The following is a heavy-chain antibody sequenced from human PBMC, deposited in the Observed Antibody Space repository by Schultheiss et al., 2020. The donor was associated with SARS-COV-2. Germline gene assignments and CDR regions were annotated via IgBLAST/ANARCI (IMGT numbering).Heavy chain of an antibody. D-gene: IGHD3-3*01. CDR1: GGSISSGGYS. CDR2: IYHTGST. Sequence: SETLSLTCTVSGGSISSGGYSWSWIRQPPGKGLEWIGYIYHTGSTYYNPSLKSRVTISVDTSKNQFSLKLSSVTAADTAVYYCARTAAGDFWSVAQNYWYFDLWGRGTLVTVSS. CDR3: ARTAAGDFWSVAQNYWYFDL. J-gene: IGHJ2*01. V-gene: IGHV4-30-2*02.